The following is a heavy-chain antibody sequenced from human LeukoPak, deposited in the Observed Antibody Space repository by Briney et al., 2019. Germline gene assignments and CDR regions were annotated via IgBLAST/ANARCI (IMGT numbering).Heavy chain of an antibody. Sequence: PSETLSHTCSVYGASISSGFYWRLLRQPPGKGLEWIGSLFYSGTSYYDPALKSRFTISVDRSTNHFSLRLSSVTAADTAIYYCARIIRDNGGSYHDAFEIWGRGTMVTVSS. CDR1: GASISSGFY. V-gene: IGHV4-38-2*02. CDR2: LFYSGTS. J-gene: IGHJ3*02. CDR3: ARIIRDNGGSYHDAFEI. D-gene: IGHD1-26*01.